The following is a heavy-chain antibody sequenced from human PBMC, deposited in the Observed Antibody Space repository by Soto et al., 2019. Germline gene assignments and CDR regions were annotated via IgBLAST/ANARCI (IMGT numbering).Heavy chain of an antibody. D-gene: IGHD3-3*01. J-gene: IGHJ5*02. Sequence: SETLSLTCAVYGGSFSGYYWIWIRQPPGKGLEWIGEINHSGSTNYNPSLKSRVTISVDTSKNQFSLKLSSVTAADTAVYYCARKGFGFLNLWGQGTLVTVSS. CDR1: GGSFSGYY. V-gene: IGHV4-34*01. CDR2: INHSGST. CDR3: ARKGFGFLNL.